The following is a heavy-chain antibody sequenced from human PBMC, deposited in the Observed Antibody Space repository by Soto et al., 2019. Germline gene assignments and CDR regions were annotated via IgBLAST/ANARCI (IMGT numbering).Heavy chain of an antibody. CDR1: GFTFSSYA. CDR2: IIVGGGGT. D-gene: IGHD6-13*01. Sequence: GGSLRLCCAACGFTFSSYAMNWVRQAPGKGLGCVSSIIVGGGGTYYADSVKGRFTISRDNSKNTLYLQMNSLRAEDTAVYYCAKGRIADVWGQGTLVTVSS. V-gene: IGHV3-23*01. J-gene: IGHJ4*02. CDR3: AKGRIADV.